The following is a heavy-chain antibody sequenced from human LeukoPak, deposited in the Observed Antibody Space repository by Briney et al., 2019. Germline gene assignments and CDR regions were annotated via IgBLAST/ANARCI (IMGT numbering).Heavy chain of an antibody. CDR3: ARDFQTRVRRRNDAFDI. CDR2: INPSGGST. V-gene: IGHV1-46*01. CDR1: GHTFTSYY. J-gene: IGHJ3*02. Sequence: ASVKVSCKASGHTFTSYYMHWVRQAPGQGLEWMGIINPSGGSTSYAHKFQGRVTMTRDTSTSTVYMELSSLRSEDTAVYYCARDFQTRVRRRNDAFDIWGQGTMVTVSS. D-gene: IGHD1-7*01.